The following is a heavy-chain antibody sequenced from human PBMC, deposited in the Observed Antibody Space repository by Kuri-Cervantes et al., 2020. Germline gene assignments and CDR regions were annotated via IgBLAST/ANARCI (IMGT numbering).Heavy chain of an antibody. J-gene: IGHJ6*03. CDR1: GFTFDDYG. V-gene: IGHV3-7*04. Sequence: GGSLRLSCAASGFTFDDYGMSWVRQAPGKGLEWVANIKPDGTQRNYVDSVKGRFTLSRDNAKNSLYLQMDSLRAEDTAVYYCARAQYSRSPDYYYMDVWGKGTTVTVSS. D-gene: IGHD6-6*01. CDR3: ARAQYSRSPDYYYMDV. CDR2: IKPDGTQR.